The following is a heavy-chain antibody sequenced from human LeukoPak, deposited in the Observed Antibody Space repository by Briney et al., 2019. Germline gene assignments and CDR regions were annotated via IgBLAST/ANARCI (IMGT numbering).Heavy chain of an antibody. CDR3: ARDRWELLTPVADY. V-gene: IGHV3-21*01. Sequence: GGSLRLSCAASGFTFSSYSMNWVRQAPGKGLEWVSSISSSSSYIYYADSVKGRFTISRDNAKNSLYLQMNSLRAEDTAVYYCARDRWELLTPVADYWGQGTLVTVSS. CDR1: GFTFSSYS. D-gene: IGHD1-26*01. CDR2: ISSSSSYI. J-gene: IGHJ4*02.